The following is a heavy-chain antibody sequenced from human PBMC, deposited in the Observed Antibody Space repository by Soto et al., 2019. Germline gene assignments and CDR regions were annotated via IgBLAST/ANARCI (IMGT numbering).Heavy chain of an antibody. CDR1: GGSISSSSYY. CDR2: IYYSGST. J-gene: IGHJ4*02. V-gene: IGHV4-39*01. D-gene: IGHD3-16*01. CDR3: ASRLEPDYAFDY. Sequence: SETLSLTCTVSGGSISSSSYYWGWIRQPPGKGLEWIGSIYYSGSTYYNPSLKSRVTISVDTSKNQFSLKLSSVTAADTAVYYCASRLEPDYAFDYWGQGTLVTVSS.